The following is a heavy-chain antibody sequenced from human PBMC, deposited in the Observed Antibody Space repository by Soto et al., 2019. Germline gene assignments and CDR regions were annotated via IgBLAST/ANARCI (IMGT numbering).Heavy chain of an antibody. Sequence: QVQLQESGPGLVKPSGTLSLTCAVSGGSIRGHYWWSWVRQTPGKGLEWIGEIYHGGATYYNPSLKSRVTISTDESKNQLSLKLNSVTAADPAVYYCAHQTLSYTLDVWGQGTTVTVSS. J-gene: IGHJ6*02. V-gene: IGHV4-4*02. CDR1: GGSIRGHYW. CDR3: AHQTLSYTLDV. D-gene: IGHD1-1*01. CDR2: IYHGGAT.